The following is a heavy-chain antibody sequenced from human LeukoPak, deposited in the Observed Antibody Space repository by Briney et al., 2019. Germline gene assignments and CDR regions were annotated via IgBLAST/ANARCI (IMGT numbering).Heavy chain of an antibody. CDR2: INHSGST. CDR3: ARGNGLDY. V-gene: IGHV4-34*01. J-gene: IGHJ4*02. Sequence: SETLSLTCAVYGGSFSGYYWSWIRQPPGKGLEWIGEINHSGSTNYNPSLKSRVTISVDTSKNQFSLKLSSVTAADTAVYYCARGNGLDYWGQGTLVTVSS. CDR1: GGSFSGYY.